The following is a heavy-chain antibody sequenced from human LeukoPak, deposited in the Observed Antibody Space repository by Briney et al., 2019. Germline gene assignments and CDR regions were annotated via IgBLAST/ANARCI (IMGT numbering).Heavy chain of an antibody. V-gene: IGHV3-53*01. Sequence: PGGSLRLSCSASGVTVRSNYMSWVRQAPGKGLEWVSVIYSGNNTYYSDSVKGRFTISRDNYKNTLYLQMNSLRVEDTAVYYCAREVDAFDIWGQGTMVTVSS. CDR2: IYSGNNT. CDR1: GVTVRSNY. CDR3: AREVDAFDI. J-gene: IGHJ3*02.